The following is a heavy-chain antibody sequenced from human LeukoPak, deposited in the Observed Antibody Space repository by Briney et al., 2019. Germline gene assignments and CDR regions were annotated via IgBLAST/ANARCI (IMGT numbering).Heavy chain of an antibody. CDR3: ARVGRFGELFSALFDY. D-gene: IGHD3-10*01. J-gene: IGHJ4*02. Sequence: SETLSLTCTVSGGSISSSSYYWGWIRQPPGKGLEWIGSIYYSGSTYYNPSLKSRVTISVDTSKNQFSLKLSSVTAADTAVYYCARVGRFGELFSALFDYWGQGTLVTVSS. CDR2: IYYSGST. CDR1: GGSISSSSYY. V-gene: IGHV4-39*07.